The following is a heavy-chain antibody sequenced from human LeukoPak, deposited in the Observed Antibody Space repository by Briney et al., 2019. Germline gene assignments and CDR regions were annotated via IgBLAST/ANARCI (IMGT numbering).Heavy chain of an antibody. D-gene: IGHD6-19*01. CDR2: ISSSSSYI. CDR3: AKDMSVAGYYYYGMDV. CDR1: GFTFSSYS. Sequence: PGGSLRLSCAASGFTFSSYSMNWVRQAPGKGLEWVSSISSSSSYIYYADSVKGRFTISRDNAKNSLYLQMNSLRAEDTALYYCAKDMSVAGYYYYGMDVWGQGTTVTVSS. V-gene: IGHV3-21*04. J-gene: IGHJ6*02.